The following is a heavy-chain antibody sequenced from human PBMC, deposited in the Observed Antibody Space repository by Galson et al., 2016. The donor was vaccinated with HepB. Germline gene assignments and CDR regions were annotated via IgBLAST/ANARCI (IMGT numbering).Heavy chain of an antibody. CDR2: FDPKDDET. J-gene: IGHJ6*02. D-gene: IGHD1/OR15-1a*01. V-gene: IGHV1-24*01. Sequence: SVKVSCKVSGYSLTELSMHWVRQAPGKGLEWMGGFDPKDDETVYAQKFQGRLTMTEDTSTDTAYMELSSLRSEDTAIYYCATGRTGYYLYGVDLWGQGTTVTVSS. CDR3: ATGRTGYYLYGVDL. CDR1: GYSLTELS.